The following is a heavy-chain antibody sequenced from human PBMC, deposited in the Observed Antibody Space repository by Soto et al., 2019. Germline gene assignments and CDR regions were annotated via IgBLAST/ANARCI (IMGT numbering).Heavy chain of an antibody. CDR1: RFTFSTYA. J-gene: IGHJ6*03. CDR3: AKGYSDYVYYYMDV. CDR2: ISGSVGST. Sequence: GGSLRLSCAASRFTFSTYAMSWVRQAPGKGLEWVSAISGSVGSTYYADSVKGRFTISRDNSRTTLYLQMNSLRAEDTAVYFCAKGYSDYVYYYMDVWGKGTTVTVSS. V-gene: IGHV3-23*01. D-gene: IGHD5-12*01.